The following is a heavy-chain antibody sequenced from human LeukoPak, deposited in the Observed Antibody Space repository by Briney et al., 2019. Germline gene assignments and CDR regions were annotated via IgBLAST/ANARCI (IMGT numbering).Heavy chain of an antibody. CDR2: IKEDGSQI. V-gene: IGHV3-7*01. CDR3: AGSSGWLFDY. D-gene: IGHD3-22*01. CDR1: GFTFSKYW. J-gene: IGHJ4*02. Sequence: PGGSLRLSCAGTGFTFSKYWMNWVRQAPWKGLEWVANIKEDGSQIYYADSVKGRFTISRDNPKNSVSLQMNSLRAEDTAVYYCAGSSGWLFDYWGQGTLVAVSS.